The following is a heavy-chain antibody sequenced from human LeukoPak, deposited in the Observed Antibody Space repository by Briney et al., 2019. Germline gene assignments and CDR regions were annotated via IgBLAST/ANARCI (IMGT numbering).Heavy chain of an antibody. V-gene: IGHV4-30-4*01. CDR3: ARGATHDYGDASAYWYFDL. CDR1: GGSISSGDYY. Sequence: PSETLSLTCTVSGGSISSGDYYWSWIRQPPGKGLEWIGYIYYSGSTYYNPSLKSRATISVDRSKNQFSLKLSSVTAADTAVYYCARGATHDYGDASAYWYFDLWGRGSLVTVSS. J-gene: IGHJ2*01. CDR2: IYYSGST. D-gene: IGHD4-17*01.